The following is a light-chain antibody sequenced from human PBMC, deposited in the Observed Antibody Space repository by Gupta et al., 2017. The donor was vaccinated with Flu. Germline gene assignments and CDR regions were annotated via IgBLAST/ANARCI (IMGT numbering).Light chain of an antibody. Sequence: ASQGISSWLAWYQQIPGKAPRSLIYGASSLQSGVPSRFNGSGSGTDFTLTIDRLQPEDFATYYCQQYNTYPFTFGPGTKVDVK. V-gene: IGKV1D-16*01. J-gene: IGKJ3*01. CDR2: GAS. CDR3: QQYNTYPFT. CDR1: QGISSW.